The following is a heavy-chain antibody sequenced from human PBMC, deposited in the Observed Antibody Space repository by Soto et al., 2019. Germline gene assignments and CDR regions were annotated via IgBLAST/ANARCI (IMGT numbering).Heavy chain of an antibody. CDR3: ARGGRPRELLYYYYGMDV. V-gene: IGHV4-59*01. CDR2: IYYSGST. CDR1: GGSISSYY. J-gene: IGHJ6*02. D-gene: IGHD1-26*01. Sequence: SETLSLTCTVSGGSISSYYWSWIRQPPGKGLEWIGYIYYSGSTNYNPSLKSRVTISVDTSKNQFSLKLSSVTAADTAVYYCARGGRPRELLYYYYGMDVWGQGTTVTVSS.